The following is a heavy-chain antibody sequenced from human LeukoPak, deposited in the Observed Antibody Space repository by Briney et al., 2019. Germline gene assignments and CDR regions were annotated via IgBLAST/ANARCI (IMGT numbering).Heavy chain of an antibody. CDR1: GFTFDTYS. CDR3: VARGGWARFDY. J-gene: IGHJ4*02. Sequence: PGGSLRLSCAASGFTFDTYSMNWIRQAPGKGLEWTSCITDDSKTMYYADSVKGRFTISRDNAKNALYLQMNSLRGEDTAVYYCVARGGWARFDYWGQGTLVTVSS. CDR2: ITDDSKTM. V-gene: IGHV3-48*04. D-gene: IGHD3-10*01.